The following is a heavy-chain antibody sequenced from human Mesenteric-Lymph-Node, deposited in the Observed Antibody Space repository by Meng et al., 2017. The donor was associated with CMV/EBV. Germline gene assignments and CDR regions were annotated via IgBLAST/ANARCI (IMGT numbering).Heavy chain of an antibody. CDR3: ARGLGWYFDL. CDR2: IGTAGDP. J-gene: IGHJ2*01. Sequence: LRLSCAASGFTFTSYDMRWVRQVIGKGLEWVSAIGTAGDPYYPGSVKGRFTISRENAKNSLYLQMNSLRAGDTAVYYCARGLGWYFDLWGRGTLVTVSS. CDR1: GFTFTSYD. V-gene: IGHV3-13*05. D-gene: IGHD3-16*01.